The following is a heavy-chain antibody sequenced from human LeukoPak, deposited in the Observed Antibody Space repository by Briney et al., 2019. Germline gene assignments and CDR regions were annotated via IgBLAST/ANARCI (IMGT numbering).Heavy chain of an antibody. CDR2: ISSGGSTI. D-gene: IGHD3-10*01. CDR3: YYYGSGSYYGIDY. Sequence: GGSLRLSCAASGFTFSSYSMNWVRQAPGKGLEWVSYISSGGSTIYYADSVKGRFTISRDNAKNSLYLQMNSLRAEDTAVYYCYYYGSGSYYGIDYWGQGTLVTVSS. CDR1: GFTFSSYS. J-gene: IGHJ4*02. V-gene: IGHV3-48*01.